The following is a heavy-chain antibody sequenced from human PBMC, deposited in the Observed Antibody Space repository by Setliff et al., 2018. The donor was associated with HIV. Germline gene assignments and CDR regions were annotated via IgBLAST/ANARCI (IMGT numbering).Heavy chain of an antibody. D-gene: IGHD3-22*01. CDR3: ARDMMYHYDRSGSFGWFGP. V-gene: IGHV4-39*07. J-gene: IGHJ5*02. Sequence: PSETLSLTCTVSGGSISSGSYYWAWIRQPPGKGLEWIGSIYHSGSTYYNPSLKSRVTISIDTSKNQFSLRLTSVTAADTAVYYCARDMMYHYDRSGSFGWFGPWGQGTQVTVSS. CDR1: GGSISSGSYY. CDR2: IYHSGST.